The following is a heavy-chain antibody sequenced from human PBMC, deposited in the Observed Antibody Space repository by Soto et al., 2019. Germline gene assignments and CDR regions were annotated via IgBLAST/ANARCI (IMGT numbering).Heavy chain of an antibody. Sequence: QVQLVESGGGVVPPGRSLRLYCAASEFTFSNYGMHWVRQAPGKGLEWVAVILNDGSNRYHSDSVKDRFTISRENSKNTLYLQMNSLRAEDTAVYYCARDDEYSGNGLDVWGQGTTVTVS. CDR3: ARDDEYSGNGLDV. CDR1: EFTFSNYG. V-gene: IGHV3-33*01. D-gene: IGHD3-10*01. J-gene: IGHJ6*02. CDR2: ILNDGSNR.